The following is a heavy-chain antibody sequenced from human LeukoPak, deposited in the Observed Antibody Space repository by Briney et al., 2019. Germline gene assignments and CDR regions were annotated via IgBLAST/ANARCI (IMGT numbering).Heavy chain of an antibody. V-gene: IGHV1-46*01. J-gene: IGHJ5*02. D-gene: IGHD1-26*01. Sequence: EASVKVSCKASGYTFTSYYMHWVRQPPGQGLEWMGLINPTGGSTGYAQKFQGRVTMTRDMSTSTDYMELSSLRSEDTAIYYCARDNSVGDNAWWFDPWGQGTLVTVSS. CDR1: GYTFTSYY. CDR3: ARDNSVGDNAWWFDP. CDR2: INPTGGST.